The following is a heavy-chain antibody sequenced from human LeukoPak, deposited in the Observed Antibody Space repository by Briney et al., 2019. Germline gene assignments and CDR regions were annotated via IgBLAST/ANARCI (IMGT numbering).Heavy chain of an antibody. Sequence: SETLSLTCTVSGGSISSYYWSWIRQPAGKGLEWIGRIYTSGSTNYNPSLKSRVTMSVDTSKNQFSLKLSSVTAADTAVYYCARQHPTSSTSCYDYWGQGTLVTVSS. CDR3: ARQHPTSSTSCYDY. D-gene: IGHD2-2*01. CDR1: GGSISSYY. V-gene: IGHV4-4*07. J-gene: IGHJ4*02. CDR2: IYTSGST.